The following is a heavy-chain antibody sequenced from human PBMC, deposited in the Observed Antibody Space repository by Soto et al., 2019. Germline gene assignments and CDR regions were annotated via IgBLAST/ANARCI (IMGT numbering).Heavy chain of an antibody. D-gene: IGHD6-13*01. V-gene: IGHV4-34*01. CDR2: INHSGGT. CDR1: GGSFSGYY. J-gene: IGHJ4*02. CDR3: ARTYSSSWSPFDS. Sequence: SETLSLTCAVYGGSFSGYYWSWIRQPPGKGLEWIGEINHSGGTNYNPSLKSRVTISLDTSKNQFSLELSSVTAADTAVYYCARTYSSSWSPFDSWGQGTQVTVSS.